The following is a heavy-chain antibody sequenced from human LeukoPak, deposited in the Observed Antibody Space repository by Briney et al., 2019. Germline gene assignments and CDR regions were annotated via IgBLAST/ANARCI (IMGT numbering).Heavy chain of an antibody. J-gene: IGHJ6*04. CDR3: ARDRYYYDSRGYTRMDV. V-gene: IGHV4-59*01. CDR1: GGSISSYY. Sequence: PSETLSLTCTVSGGSISSYYWSWIRQPPGKGLEWIGYIYYSGSTNYNPSLKSRVTISVDTSKNQFSLKLSSVTAADTAVYYCARDRYYYDSRGYTRMDVWGKGTTVTISS. D-gene: IGHD3-22*01. CDR2: IYYSGST.